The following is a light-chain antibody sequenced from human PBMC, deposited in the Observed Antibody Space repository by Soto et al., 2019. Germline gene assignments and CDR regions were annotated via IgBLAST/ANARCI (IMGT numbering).Light chain of an antibody. CDR1: SSNIGKNY. V-gene: IGLV1-47*01. CDR3: SVWDANLSAWV. Sequence: QSVLTQPPSASGTPGQRVTISCSGSSSNIGKNYVYWYQQLPGTAPKLLIYRNNQRPSGVPDQFSGSKSGTSASLAISGLRSEDEADYYCSVWDANLSAWVFGGGTKVTFL. J-gene: IGLJ3*02. CDR2: RNN.